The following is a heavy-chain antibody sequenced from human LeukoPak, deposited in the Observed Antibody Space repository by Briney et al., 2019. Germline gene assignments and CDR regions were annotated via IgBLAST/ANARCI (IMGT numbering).Heavy chain of an antibody. J-gene: IGHJ4*02. CDR2: ISNRGSTI. CDR3: ARSADRSGYFREITLYYFDY. Sequence: GGSLGLSCAASGFTFSDFYMTWIRQAPGKGLEWVSYISNRGSTIHYADSVRGRFTISRDNAKKSLYLQMNSLRAEDTAVYYCARSADRSGYFREITLYYFDYWGQGTLVTVSS. D-gene: IGHD3-22*01. CDR1: GFTFSDFY. V-gene: IGHV3-11*01.